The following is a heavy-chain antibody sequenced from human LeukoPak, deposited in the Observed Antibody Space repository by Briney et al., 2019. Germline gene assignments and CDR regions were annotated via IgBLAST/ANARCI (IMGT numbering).Heavy chain of an antibody. CDR1: GFTFSSCA. Sequence: GGSLRLSCAASGFTFSSCAMSWVRQAPGKGLEWVSGISSSGATTNYAGSVKGRLTISRDHSKTTLYLLMNSLRAEDTAIYYCAKDSPVLTYWGQGTLVTVS. CDR2: ISSSGATT. J-gene: IGHJ4*02. CDR3: AKDSPVLTY. V-gene: IGHV3-23*01.